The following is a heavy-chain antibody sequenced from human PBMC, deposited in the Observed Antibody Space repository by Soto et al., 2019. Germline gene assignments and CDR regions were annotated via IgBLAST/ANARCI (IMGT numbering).Heavy chain of an antibody. CDR2: IIPILGIA. D-gene: IGHD3-22*01. CDR1: GGTFSSYT. J-gene: IGHJ4*02. Sequence: QVQLVQSGAEVKKPGSSVKVSCKASGGTFSSYTISWVRQAPGQGLEWMGRIIPILGIANYAQKFQGRVTITADKSTSTAYMELSSLRSEDTAVYYCARVLCYYYDSSGYSRWGQGTLVTVSS. V-gene: IGHV1-69*02. CDR3: ARVLCYYYDSSGYSR.